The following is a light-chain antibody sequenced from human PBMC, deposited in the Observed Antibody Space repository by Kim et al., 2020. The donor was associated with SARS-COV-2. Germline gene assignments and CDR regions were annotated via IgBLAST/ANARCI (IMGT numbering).Light chain of an antibody. V-gene: IGLV3-19*01. CDR2: GKN. J-gene: IGLJ3*02. CDR1: SLRNYY. CDR3: SSRDSSGDNVML. Sequence: LGQTVLITGQGDSLRNYYASWYQQRPGQAPRLLIYGKNSRPSGISDRFSGSTSGNTASLTITATQAEDEADYFCSSRDSSGDNVMLFGGGTQLTVL.